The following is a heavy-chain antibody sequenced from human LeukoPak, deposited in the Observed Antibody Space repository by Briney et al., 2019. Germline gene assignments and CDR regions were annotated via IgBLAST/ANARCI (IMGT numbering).Heavy chain of an antibody. Sequence: SGGSLRLSCAASGFTFSSSAMSWVRQAPGKGLEYVSVISNNGGSTYYANSVKGRFTISRDNSKNTLYLQMGSLRAEDTALYYCARGVRSFDYWGQGTLVTVSS. CDR2: ISNNGGST. V-gene: IGHV3-64*01. CDR1: GFTFSSSA. CDR3: ARGVRSFDY. D-gene: IGHD4-17*01. J-gene: IGHJ4*02.